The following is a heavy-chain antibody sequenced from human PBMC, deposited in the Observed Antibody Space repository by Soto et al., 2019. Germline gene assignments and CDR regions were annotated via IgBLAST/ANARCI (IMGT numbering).Heavy chain of an antibody. J-gene: IGHJ4*02. CDR1: GYTFTSYY. Sequence: ASVKVSCKASGYTFTSYYMHWVRQAPAQGLEWMGIINPSGGSTSYPQKFQGRVTMTRDTSTSTVYMELSSLRSDDTAAYFCTRELDFWGQGTLVTVSS. V-gene: IGHV1-46*03. D-gene: IGHD6-6*01. CDR3: TRELDF. CDR2: INPSGGST.